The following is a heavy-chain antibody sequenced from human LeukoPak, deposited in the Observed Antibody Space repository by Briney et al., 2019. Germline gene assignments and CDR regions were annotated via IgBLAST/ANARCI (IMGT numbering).Heavy chain of an antibody. Sequence: GASVKVSCKASGYTFTGYYMHWVRQAPGQGLEWMGWINPNSGGTNYAQKYQGRGTTTRDTSVSAAYMELSRLTSDDTAVYYCARWFVVPAAGEGYAFDIWGQGTMVTVSA. CDR2: INPNSGGT. CDR1: GYTFTGYY. V-gene: IGHV1-2*02. J-gene: IGHJ3*02. D-gene: IGHD2-2*01. CDR3: ARWFVVPAAGEGYAFDI.